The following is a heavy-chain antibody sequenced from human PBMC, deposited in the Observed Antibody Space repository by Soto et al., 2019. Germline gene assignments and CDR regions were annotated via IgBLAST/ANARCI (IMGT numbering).Heavy chain of an antibody. CDR3: ARIVSGRDYGDSIDC. Sequence: EGSVRLYCAASGFTFSRYWLTWVRQAPGKGLEWVANIKEDGSEIYYVGSVKGRFTTSRDNAKNSLYLQMNSLRAEDTAVYYCARIVSGRDYGDSIDCWGRGTLVTVSS. V-gene: IGHV3-7*03. CDR1: GFTFSRYW. CDR2: IKEDGSEI. J-gene: IGHJ4*02. D-gene: IGHD4-17*01.